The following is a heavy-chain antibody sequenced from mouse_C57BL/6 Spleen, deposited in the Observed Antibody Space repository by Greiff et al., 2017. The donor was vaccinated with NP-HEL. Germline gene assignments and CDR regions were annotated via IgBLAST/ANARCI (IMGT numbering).Heavy chain of an antibody. J-gene: IGHJ4*01. Sequence: QVQLQQPGTELVKPGASVKLSCKASGYTFTSYWMHWVKQRPGQGLEWIGNINPSNGGTNYNEKFKSKATLTADKSSSTAYMQLSSLTSEDSAVYYCARGGITTVASYYYAMDYWGQGTSVTVSS. CDR1: GYTFTSYW. D-gene: IGHD1-1*01. CDR2: INPSNGGT. CDR3: ARGGITTVASYYYAMDY. V-gene: IGHV1-53*01.